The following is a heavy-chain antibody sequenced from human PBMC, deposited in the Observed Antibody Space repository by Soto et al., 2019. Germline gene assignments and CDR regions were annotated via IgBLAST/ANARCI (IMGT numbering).Heavy chain of an antibody. CDR3: ARDRAYSSTWPTRDYYNGMDV. CDR1: GDSVSSNSSD. D-gene: IGHD6-13*01. V-gene: IGHV6-1*01. Sequence: PSQTLALTCAISGDSVSSNSSDWNWIRQSPSRGLEWLGRTYYRSKWYNDYAVSVKSRITINPDTSKNQFSLQLNSVTPEGTAVYYCARDRAYSSTWPTRDYYNGMDVWGQGPTVTVSS. J-gene: IGHJ6*02. CDR2: TYYRSKWYN.